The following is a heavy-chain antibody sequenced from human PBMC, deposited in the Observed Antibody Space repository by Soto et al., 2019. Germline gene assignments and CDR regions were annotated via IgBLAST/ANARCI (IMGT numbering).Heavy chain of an antibody. D-gene: IGHD3-22*01. CDR2: IIPILGIA. CDR1: GGTFSSYT. V-gene: IGHV1-69*02. CDR3: ASGYDSSPF. J-gene: IGHJ4*02. Sequence: QVQLVQSGAEVKKPGSSVKVSCKASGGTFSSYTISWVRQAPGQGLEWMGRIIPILGIANYAQKFQGRVRITAGKSTSTAYMEVSSLRSEDTAVYYCASGYDSSPFWGQGTLVTVSS.